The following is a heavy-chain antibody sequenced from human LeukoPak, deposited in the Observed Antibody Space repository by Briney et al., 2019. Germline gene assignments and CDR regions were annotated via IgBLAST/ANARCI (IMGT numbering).Heavy chain of an antibody. Sequence: PSETLSLTCAVYGGSFSGYYWSWIRQPPGKGLEWIGEINHSGSTNYNPSLKSRVTISVDTSKNQFSLKLSSVTAADTAVYYCARGTSPRVYFDYWGQGTLVTVSS. CDR3: ARGTSPRVYFDY. J-gene: IGHJ4*02. D-gene: IGHD4-11*01. CDR1: GGSFSGYY. V-gene: IGHV4-34*01. CDR2: INHSGST.